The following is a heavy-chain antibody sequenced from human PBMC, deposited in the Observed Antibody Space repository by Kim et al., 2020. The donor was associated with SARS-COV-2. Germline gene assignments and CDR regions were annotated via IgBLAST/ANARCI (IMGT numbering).Heavy chain of an antibody. CDR1: GFTFSRNG. Sequence: GGSLRLSCAASGFTFSRNGMHWVRQAPGKGLEWVAVIWYDGSNKYYADSVKGRFTISRDNSKNTLYLQMNSLRAEHTAVYYCAREGYSSNDYYMDVWGKGTTVTVSS. J-gene: IGHJ6*03. CDR3: AREGYSSNDYYMDV. CDR2: IWYDGSNK. D-gene: IGHD5-12*01. V-gene: IGHV3-33*01.